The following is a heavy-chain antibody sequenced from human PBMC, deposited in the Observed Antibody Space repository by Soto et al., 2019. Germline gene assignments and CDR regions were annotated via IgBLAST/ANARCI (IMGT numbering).Heavy chain of an antibody. CDR3: ARERASGSFDY. V-gene: IGHV7-4-1*02. D-gene: IGHD1-26*01. CDR2: INPNTGNP. CDR1: GYNFNSHS. J-gene: IGHJ4*02. Sequence: QVQLVQSGSESMQPGASVKVSCKGSGYNFNSHSINWLRQAPGQGLEWMGWINPNTGNPKYEQSFTGRFVFSVDTSVSTVYLQIISLKADDSAVCYCARERASGSFDYWGQGTLVTVSS.